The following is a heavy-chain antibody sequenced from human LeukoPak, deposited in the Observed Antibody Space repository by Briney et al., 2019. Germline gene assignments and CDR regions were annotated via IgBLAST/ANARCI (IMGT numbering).Heavy chain of an antibody. V-gene: IGHV1-2*02. CDR1: GYTFTCYY. J-gene: IGHJ3*02. CDR2: INPNSGGT. CDR3: ARELSTADAFDI. Sequence: ASVKVSCKASGYTFTCYYMHWVRQAPGQGREWMGWINPNSGGTNYAQKFQGRVTMTRDTSINTAYMALSRLRSDATAVYYCARELSTADAFDIWGQGTMVTVSS.